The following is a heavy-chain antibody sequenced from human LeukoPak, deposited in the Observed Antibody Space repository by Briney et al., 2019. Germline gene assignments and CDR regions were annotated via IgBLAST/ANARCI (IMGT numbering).Heavy chain of an antibody. CDR2: ISYDGSDK. CDR3: AKDFDAAAAGYYFDY. V-gene: IGHV3-30*18. Sequence: GGSLRLSCAASGFTFSSYGMHWVRQAPGKGLEWVAVISYDGSDKYSADSVKGRFTISRDNSKNTLYLQMNSLRAEDTAVYYCAKDFDAAAAGYYFDYWGQGTLVTVSS. CDR1: GFTFSSYG. D-gene: IGHD6-13*01. J-gene: IGHJ4*02.